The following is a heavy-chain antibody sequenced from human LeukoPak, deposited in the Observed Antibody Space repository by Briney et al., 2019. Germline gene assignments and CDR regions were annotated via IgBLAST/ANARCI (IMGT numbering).Heavy chain of an antibody. J-gene: IGHJ3*02. CDR2: IYHFGNT. V-gene: IGHV4-39*07. Sequence: SSETLSLTCTVSGGSISSSSYYWGWIRQPPGKGLEWIGSIYHFGNTYYNPSLKSRVTISVDTSKNQFSLTLSSVTAADTAVYYCARSDGYGLVGIWGQGTMVTVSS. CDR3: ARSDGYGLVGI. D-gene: IGHD5-18*01. CDR1: GGSISSSSYY.